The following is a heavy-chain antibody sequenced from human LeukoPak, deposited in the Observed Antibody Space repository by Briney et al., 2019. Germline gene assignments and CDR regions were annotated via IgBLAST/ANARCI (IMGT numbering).Heavy chain of an antibody. J-gene: IGHJ6*03. CDR1: GFTFSSYS. V-gene: IGHV3-21*04. CDR3: AKDSYDSPGGYMDV. Sequence: PGGSLRLSCAASGFTFSSYSMNWVRQAPGKGLEWVSSISSSSSYIYYADSVKGRFTISRDNSKNTLYLQMNSLRAEDTAVYYCAKDSYDSPGGYMDVWGKGTTVTVS. CDR2: ISSSSSYI. D-gene: IGHD3-3*01.